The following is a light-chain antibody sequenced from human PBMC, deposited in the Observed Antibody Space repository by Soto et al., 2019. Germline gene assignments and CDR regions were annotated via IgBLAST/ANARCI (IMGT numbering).Light chain of an antibody. J-gene: IGLJ1*01. V-gene: IGLV2-8*01. CDR3: SSYAGSNNPYV. CDR1: SGDIGGYDY. Sequence: QSALTQPPSASGSPGQSVTISCTGTSGDIGGYDYVSWYQQHPGKAPKLMIYEVTKRPLGVPDRFSGSKSGNTASLTVSGLQADDEADYYCSSYAGSNNPYVFGTGTKLTV. CDR2: EVT.